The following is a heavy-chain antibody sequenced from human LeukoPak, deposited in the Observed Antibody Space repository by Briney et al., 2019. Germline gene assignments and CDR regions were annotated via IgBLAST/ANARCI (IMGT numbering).Heavy chain of an antibody. Sequence: PGRSLRLSCAASGFTFSSYGMHWVRQAPGKGLEWVAVIWYDGSNKYYADSVKGRFTISRDNSKNTLYLRMNSLRAEDTAVYYCANDGGKISYWGQGTLVTVSS. V-gene: IGHV3-33*06. CDR1: GFTFSSYG. D-gene: IGHD2-15*01. CDR3: ANDGGKISY. J-gene: IGHJ4*02. CDR2: IWYDGSNK.